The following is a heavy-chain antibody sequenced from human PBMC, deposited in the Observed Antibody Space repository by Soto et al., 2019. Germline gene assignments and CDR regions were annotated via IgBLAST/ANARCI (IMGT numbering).Heavy chain of an antibody. CDR2: IYYSGST. CDR1: GGSISSYY. J-gene: IGHJ4*02. V-gene: IGHV4-59*08. CDR3: ARHYYYDSSGYYYHFFDY. Sequence: PSETLSLTCTVSGGSISSYYWSWIRQPPGKGLEWIGYIYYSGSTNYNPSLKSRVTISVDTSKNQFSLKLSSVTAAGTAVYYCARHYYYDSSGYYYHFFDYWGQGTLVTVSS. D-gene: IGHD3-22*01.